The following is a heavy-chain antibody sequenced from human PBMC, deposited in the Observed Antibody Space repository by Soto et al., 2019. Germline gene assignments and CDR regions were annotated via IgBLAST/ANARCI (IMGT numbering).Heavy chain of an antibody. D-gene: IGHD3-3*01. CDR1: GFTFSSYG. CDR2: IWYDGSNK. CDR3: ARGPLSITIFGVVNLFDY. Sequence: PGGSLRLSCAASGFTFSSYGMHWVRQAPGKGLEWVAVIWYDGSNKYYADSVKGRFTISRDNSKNTLYLQMNSLRAEGTAVYYCARGPLSITIFGVVNLFDYWGQGTLVTVSS. V-gene: IGHV3-33*01. J-gene: IGHJ4*02.